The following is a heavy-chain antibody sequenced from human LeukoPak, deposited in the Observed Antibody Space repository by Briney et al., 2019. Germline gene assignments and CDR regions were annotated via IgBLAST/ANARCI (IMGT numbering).Heavy chain of an antibody. CDR2: IEKDGSTT. V-gene: IGHV3-74*01. Sequence: GGSLRLSCAASGFTFSSYWMHWVRQAPGKGLVWVSRIEKDGSTTSDADSVKGRFTISRDNSKNTLYLQMNSLRAEDTAVYYCAKGSTSSSWRYYFDYWGQGTLVTVSS. J-gene: IGHJ4*02. D-gene: IGHD6-13*01. CDR1: GFTFSSYW. CDR3: AKGSTSSSWRYYFDY.